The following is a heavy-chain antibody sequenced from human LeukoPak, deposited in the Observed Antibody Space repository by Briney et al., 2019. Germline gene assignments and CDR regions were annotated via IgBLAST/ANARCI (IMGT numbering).Heavy chain of an antibody. CDR1: GFTFSSYG. D-gene: IGHD1-26*01. V-gene: IGHV3-30*03. J-gene: IGHJ4*02. CDR2: ISYDGSNK. CDR3: ALVGASNFDY. Sequence: GRSLRLSCAASGFTFSSYGMHWVRQAPGKGLEWVAVISYDGSNKYYADSVKGRFTISRDNSKNTQYLQMNSLRAEDTAVYYCALVGASNFDYWGQGTLVTVSS.